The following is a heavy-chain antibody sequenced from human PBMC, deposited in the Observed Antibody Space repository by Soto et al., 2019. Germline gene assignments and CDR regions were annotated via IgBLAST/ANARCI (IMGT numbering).Heavy chain of an antibody. CDR1: GYSFTIYW. CDR3: AVFRSSWFGDGRLDS. Sequence: GESLKISCKGSGYSFTIYWIGWVRQMPGKGLEWMGIIYPGDSDTRYSPSFQGQVTISADKSISTAYLQWSSLKASDTAIYYCAVFRSSWFGDGRLDSWGPGTLVTVSS. CDR2: IYPGDSDT. J-gene: IGHJ4*02. V-gene: IGHV5-51*01. D-gene: IGHD6-13*01.